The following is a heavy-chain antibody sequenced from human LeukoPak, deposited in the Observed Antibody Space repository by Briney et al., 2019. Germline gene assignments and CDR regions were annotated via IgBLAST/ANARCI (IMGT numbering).Heavy chain of an antibody. Sequence: SETLSLTCTVSGGSISSYYWSWVRQPPGKGLEWIGYIYYSGSTNYNPSLKSRVTISVDTSKNQFSLKLSSVTAADTAVYYCARGNYKYYYYMDVWGKGTTVTVSS. V-gene: IGHV4-59*01. CDR2: IYYSGST. J-gene: IGHJ6*03. CDR1: GGSISSYY. CDR3: ARGNYKYYYYMDV. D-gene: IGHD1-7*01.